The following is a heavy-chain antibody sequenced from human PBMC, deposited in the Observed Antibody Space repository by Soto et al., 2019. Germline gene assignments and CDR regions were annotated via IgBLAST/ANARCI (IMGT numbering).Heavy chain of an antibody. V-gene: IGHV1-18*04. CDR1: GERFTTYG. CDR3: ARWAGQVRDYGGPFDY. D-gene: IGHD4-17*01. J-gene: IGHJ4*02. CDR2: ISTYNTNT. Sequence: RASVKVSCKASGERFTTYGISWVRQAPGQGLEWMGWISTYNTNTNYAPKFQGRLFLTTDTSTTTAHMELRSLRPDDTAVYYCARWAGQVRDYGGPFDYWGQGTQVTVSS.